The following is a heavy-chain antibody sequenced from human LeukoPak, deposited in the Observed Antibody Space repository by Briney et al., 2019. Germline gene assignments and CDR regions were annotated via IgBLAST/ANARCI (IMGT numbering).Heavy chain of an antibody. V-gene: IGHV3-23*01. Sequence: PGGSLRLSCAASRFTFSSHAMSWVRQAPGKGLEWVSTISANGINSYYADSVKGRFTISRDNSRNTLYLQMNSLRAEDTAVYYCAKDPGGFGGSYPDYWGQGTLVTVSS. D-gene: IGHD1-26*01. CDR2: ISANGINS. CDR3: AKDPGGFGGSYPDY. CDR1: RFTFSSHA. J-gene: IGHJ4*02.